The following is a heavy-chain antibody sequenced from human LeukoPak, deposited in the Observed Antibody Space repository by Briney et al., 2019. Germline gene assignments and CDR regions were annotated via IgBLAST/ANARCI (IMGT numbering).Heavy chain of an antibody. J-gene: IGHJ6*03. Sequence: GGSLRLSCAASGFTVSSNYMSWVRQAPGKGLEWVSVIYSGGSTYYADSVKGRFTISRGNSKNTPYLQMNNLRAEDTAVYYSARGGLDLAMYYYYYYMDVWGKGTTVTVSS. CDR3: ARGGLDLAMYYYYYYMDV. V-gene: IGHV3-53*01. D-gene: IGHD2-2*01. CDR2: IYSGGST. CDR1: GFTVSSNY.